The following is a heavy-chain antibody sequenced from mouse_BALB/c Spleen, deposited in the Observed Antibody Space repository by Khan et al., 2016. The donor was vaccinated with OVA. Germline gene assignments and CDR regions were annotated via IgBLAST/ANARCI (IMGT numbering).Heavy chain of an antibody. CDR3: GRVQYGNYEGAMDY. CDR2: INTYTGEP. D-gene: IGHD2-10*02. CDR1: GYTFTNYG. Sequence: QVQLQQSGPELKKPGETVKISCKASGYTFTNYGMNWVKQAPGKGLKWMGWINTYTGEPTYAADFKGRFAFSLETSASTAYLQINNLRNEDTATYFGGRVQYGNYEGAMDYWGQGTSVTASS. V-gene: IGHV9-3-1*01. J-gene: IGHJ4*01.